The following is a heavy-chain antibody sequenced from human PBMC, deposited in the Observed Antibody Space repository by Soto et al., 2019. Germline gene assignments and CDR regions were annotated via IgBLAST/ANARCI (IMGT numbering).Heavy chain of an antibody. CDR2: IVPIFGTT. CDR3: AANSLGGGSQGDV. D-gene: IGHD3-10*01. Sequence: QVRLVQSGAAVNKPGSSVKVSCKASGDTFSSYSISWVRQAPGQGLEWMGGIVPIFGTTVYAPRLQGRVTSTADGPTSTSYMELSGLTFEDTAVYECAANSLGGGSQGDVWGQGTTVTVSS. CDR1: GDTFSSYS. V-gene: IGHV1-69*01. J-gene: IGHJ6*02.